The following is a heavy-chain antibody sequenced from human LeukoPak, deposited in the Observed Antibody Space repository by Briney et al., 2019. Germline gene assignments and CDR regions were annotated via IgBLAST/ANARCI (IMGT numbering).Heavy chain of an antibody. CDR2: INHSGST. D-gene: IGHD5-18*01. Sequence: SETLSLTCAVYGGSFSGYYWSWIRQPPGKGLEWIGEINHSGSTNYNPSLKSRVTISVDTSKNQFSLKLSSVTAADTAVYYCARGYSYGQRFDYWGQGTLVTASS. V-gene: IGHV4-34*01. CDR3: ARGYSYGQRFDY. CDR1: GGSFSGYY. J-gene: IGHJ4*02.